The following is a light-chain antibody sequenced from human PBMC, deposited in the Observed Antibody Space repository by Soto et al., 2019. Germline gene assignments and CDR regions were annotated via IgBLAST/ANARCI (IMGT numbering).Light chain of an antibody. CDR2: EVT. Sequence: QSVLTQPPSASGSPGQSVTISCTGTSSDVGGYNYVSWYQQRPGKAPKLMIYEVTKRPSGVPDRFSGSKSGNTASLTVSGLQAEDEADYYCSSYAGSNNVIFGGGTKLTVL. CDR1: SSDVGGYNY. J-gene: IGLJ2*01. CDR3: SSYAGSNNVI. V-gene: IGLV2-8*01.